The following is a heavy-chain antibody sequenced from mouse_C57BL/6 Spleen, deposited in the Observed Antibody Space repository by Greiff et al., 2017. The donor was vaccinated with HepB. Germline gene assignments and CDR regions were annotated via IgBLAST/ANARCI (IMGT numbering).Heavy chain of an antibody. V-gene: IGHV1-59*01. CDR2: IDPSDSYT. CDR3: ARIGTDYAMDY. J-gene: IGHJ4*01. CDR1: GYTFTSYW. D-gene: IGHD3-3*01. Sequence: VQLQQPGAELVRPGTSVKLSCKASGYTFTSYWMHWVKQRPGQGLEWIGVIDPSDSYTNYNQKFKGKATLTVDTSSSTAYMQLSSLTSEDSAVYYCARIGTDYAMDYWGQGTSVTVSS.